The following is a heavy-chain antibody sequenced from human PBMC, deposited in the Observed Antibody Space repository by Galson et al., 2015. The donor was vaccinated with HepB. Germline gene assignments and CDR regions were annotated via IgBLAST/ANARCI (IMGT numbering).Heavy chain of an antibody. CDR1: GFTFSSYS. Sequence: SLRLSCAASGFTFSSYSMNWVRQAPGKGLEWVSSISSSSSYIYYADSVKGRFTISRDNAKNSLYLQMNSLRAEDTAVYYCARDLGPITMVRGVQTQYYYYGMDVWGQGTTVTVSS. V-gene: IGHV3-21*01. J-gene: IGHJ6*02. CDR3: ARDLGPITMVRGVQTQYYYYGMDV. CDR2: ISSSSSYI. D-gene: IGHD3-10*01.